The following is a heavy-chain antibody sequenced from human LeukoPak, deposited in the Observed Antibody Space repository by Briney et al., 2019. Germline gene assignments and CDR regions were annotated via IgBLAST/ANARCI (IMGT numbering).Heavy chain of an antibody. CDR1: GYTFTSYD. D-gene: IGHD3-10*01. J-gene: IGHJ4*02. CDR3: AICVRNYYGSGSYYFDY. Sequence: ASVKLFCKASGYTFTSYDINWVRQATGQGREWMGWMNPNSGSTGYAQKFQGRVTMTRNTSISTAYMELSSLRSEDTAVYYCAICVRNYYGSGSYYFDYWGQGTLVTVSS. CDR2: MNPNSGST. V-gene: IGHV1-8*01.